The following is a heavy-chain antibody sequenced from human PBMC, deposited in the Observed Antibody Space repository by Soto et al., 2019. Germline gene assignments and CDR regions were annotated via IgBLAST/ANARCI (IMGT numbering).Heavy chain of an antibody. CDR1: GFDFNSYS. CDR2: INSGSTSV. Sequence: EVQLGESGGGLGQPGGSLRLSCVASGFDFNSYSMNWVRQAPGKGLEWISYINSGSTSVFYADSVKGRFTISRDNAKNSLYLQMNSQRAEDTAVYYCTSSASPDAYWGQGTLVTVSS. V-gene: IGHV3-48*01. CDR3: TSSASPDAY. D-gene: IGHD1-26*01. J-gene: IGHJ4*02.